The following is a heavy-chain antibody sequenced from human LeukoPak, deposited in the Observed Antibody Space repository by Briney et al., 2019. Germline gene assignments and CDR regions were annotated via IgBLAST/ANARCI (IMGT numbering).Heavy chain of an antibody. V-gene: IGHV3-30*02. CDR2: NRYDGSNK. CDR3: AKVSLNMVNDAFDI. J-gene: IGHJ3*02. D-gene: IGHD4/OR15-4a*01. CDR1: AFTFSSYG. Sequence: WGSLRLSCAASAFTFSSYGMRWVRQAPGKGLGWVAFNRYDGSNKYYADSVKGRFTISRDNSKNTLYLQMNGLRAEDTAMYYCAKVSLNMVNDAFDIWGQGTMVSLSS.